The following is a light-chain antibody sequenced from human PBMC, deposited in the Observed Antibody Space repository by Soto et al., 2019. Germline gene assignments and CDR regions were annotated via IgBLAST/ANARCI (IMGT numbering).Light chain of an antibody. CDR1: RRDDGGYKY. CDR2: EVS. Sequence: QSALTQPASVSGSPGQSITISCAGTRRDDGGYKYVSWYQQNPGKAPKLIIYEVSSRPSGVSNRYSGSKSGNTASLTISGLHAEDETDYFCSSFTSARTLYVFGSGTKVTVL. V-gene: IGLV2-14*01. CDR3: SSFTSARTLYV. J-gene: IGLJ1*01.